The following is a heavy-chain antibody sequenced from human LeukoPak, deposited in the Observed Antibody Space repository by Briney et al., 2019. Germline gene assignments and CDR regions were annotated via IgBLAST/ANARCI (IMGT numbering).Heavy chain of an antibody. V-gene: IGHV1-2*02. J-gene: IGHJ4*02. CDR2: INPNSGGT. D-gene: IGHD3-10*01. Sequence: GASVKVSCKASGYTFTGYYMHWVRQAPGQGLEWMGWINPNSGGTNYAQKFQGRVTMTRDTSISTAYMELSRLRSDDTAVYYCAREGGSYYGSGSNSPFDYWGQGTLVTVSS. CDR1: GYTFTGYY. CDR3: AREGGSYYGSGSNSPFDY.